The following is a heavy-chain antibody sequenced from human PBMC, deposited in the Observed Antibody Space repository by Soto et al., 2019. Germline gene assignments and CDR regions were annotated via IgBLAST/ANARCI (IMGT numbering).Heavy chain of an antibody. D-gene: IGHD4-17*01. Sequence: QVQLVESGGGVVQPGRSLRLSCAASGFTFSSYGMHWVRQAPGKGLEWVAVIWYDGSNKYYADSVKGRFTISRDNSKNTRYLQMNSLRAEDTAVYYCARSPSHHPPYGDYFGYWGQGTLVTVSS. CDR2: IWYDGSNK. CDR3: ARSPSHHPPYGDYFGY. J-gene: IGHJ4*02. V-gene: IGHV3-33*01. CDR1: GFTFSSYG.